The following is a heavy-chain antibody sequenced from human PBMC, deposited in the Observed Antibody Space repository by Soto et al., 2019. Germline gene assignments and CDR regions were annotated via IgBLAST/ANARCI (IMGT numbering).Heavy chain of an antibody. V-gene: IGHV3-43*01. CDR1: GFPFDDYS. CDR3: AKFGWGGSYSKSHASDI. Sequence: EVVLVDSGGGVVQPGGSLRLSCAVSGFPFDDYSMNWVRLVPGKWLEWVSLISWDGADIYYANSVKGRFTISRDNSKNSLYIHMKSLTTEDTALYSCAKFGWGGSYSKSHASDIWGQGTMVPVSS. D-gene: IGHD1-26*01. J-gene: IGHJ3*02. CDR2: ISWDGADI.